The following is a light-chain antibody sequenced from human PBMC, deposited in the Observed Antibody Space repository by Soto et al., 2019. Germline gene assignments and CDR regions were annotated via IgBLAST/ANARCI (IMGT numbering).Light chain of an antibody. CDR3: QQRSNWLT. V-gene: IGKV3-11*01. CDR1: QSVSSD. CDR2: GAS. J-gene: IGKJ4*01. Sequence: EIVMTQSPATLSVSPGERATLSCRASQSVSSDLAWYQQKPGQAPRLLIYGASSRATGIPDRFSGSGSGTDFTLTISRLEPEDFAVYYCQQRSNWLTFGGGTKVDIK.